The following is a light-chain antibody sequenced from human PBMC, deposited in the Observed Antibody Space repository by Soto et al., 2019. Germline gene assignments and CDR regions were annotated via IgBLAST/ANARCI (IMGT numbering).Light chain of an antibody. CDR3: SSYTSSSTLV. J-gene: IGLJ2*01. V-gene: IGLV2-18*02. Sequence: QSALTQPPSVSGSPGQSVTISCTGTSSDVGSYNRVSWYQQPPGTAPKLMIYEVSNWPSGVPGRFSGSKSGNTASLTISGLQAEDEADYYCSSYTSSSTLVFGGGTKVTVL. CDR1: SSDVGSYNR. CDR2: EVS.